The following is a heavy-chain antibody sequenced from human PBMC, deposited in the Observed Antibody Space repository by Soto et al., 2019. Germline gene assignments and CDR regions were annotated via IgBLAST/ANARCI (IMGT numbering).Heavy chain of an antibody. CDR1: GFTFDTYA. J-gene: IGHJ5*02. CDR2: ISGSGDT. Sequence: GGSLRLSCAVSGFTFDTYAMYWVRQAPGKGLEWVSAISGSGDTYYADSVKGRFTISRDTSKKTLDLRLNSRRAEDTAVYYCATRGHVVILSPALRLVVDPWGQGTLVTVSS. CDR3: ATRGHVVILSPALRLVVDP. V-gene: IGHV3-23*01. D-gene: IGHD2-8*02.